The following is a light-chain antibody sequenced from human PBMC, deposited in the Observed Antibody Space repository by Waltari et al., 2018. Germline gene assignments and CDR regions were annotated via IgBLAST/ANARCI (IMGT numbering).Light chain of an antibody. CDR2: DVN. Sequence: QSALTQPRSMSGSPGQAVTISCSGTSSDVGGHNYVTWYQQHQGKAPKLVIYDVNNRPSGVPERFSGSKSGNTASLTISGLQSEDEADYYCCSFAGGFTWVFGEGTRLTVL. CDR3: CSFAGGFTWV. J-gene: IGLJ3*02. CDR1: SSDVGGHNY. V-gene: IGLV2-11*01.